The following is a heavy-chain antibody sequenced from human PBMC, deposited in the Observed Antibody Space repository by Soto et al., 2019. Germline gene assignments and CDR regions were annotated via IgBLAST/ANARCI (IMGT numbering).Heavy chain of an antibody. CDR3: ARTGYCDY. V-gene: IGHV3-7*01. J-gene: IGHJ4*02. CDR1: GFTLNIYW. Sequence: PGGSLSLPCAASGFTLNIYWMTWVRQAPGKGLEWVASITQDGSEKSYADSVKGRFTISRDNAKNSLYLQMDSLRTEDTAVYYCARTGYCDYWGQGALVTVSS. D-gene: IGHD6-13*01. CDR2: ITQDGSEK.